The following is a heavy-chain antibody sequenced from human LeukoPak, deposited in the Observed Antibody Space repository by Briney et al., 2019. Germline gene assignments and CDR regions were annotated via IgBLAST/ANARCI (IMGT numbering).Heavy chain of an antibody. Sequence: GGSLRLSCAASGFTFSSYAMSWVRQAPGKGLEWVSAISGSGGSTYYADSVKGRFTISRDNAKNSLYLQMNSLRAEDTALYYCAKDRHYYDSSGGFDFWGQGTLVTVSS. V-gene: IGHV3-23*01. CDR3: AKDRHYYDSSGGFDF. CDR2: ISGSGGST. CDR1: GFTFSSYA. D-gene: IGHD3-22*01. J-gene: IGHJ4*02.